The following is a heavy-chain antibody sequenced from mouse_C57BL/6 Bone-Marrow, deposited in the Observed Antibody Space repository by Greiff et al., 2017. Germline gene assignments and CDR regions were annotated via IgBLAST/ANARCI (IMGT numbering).Heavy chain of an antibody. CDR3: ASTFITNFPYYYAMDY. Sequence: VQLQQSGAELARPGASVKLSCKASGYTFTSYGISWVKQRTGQGLEWIGEIYPRSGNTYYNEKFKGKATLTADKSSSTAYIELRSLTSEDSAVYFCASTFITNFPYYYAMDYWGQGTSVTVSS. CDR1: GYTFTSYG. D-gene: IGHD1-1*01. J-gene: IGHJ4*01. V-gene: IGHV1-81*01. CDR2: IYPRSGNT.